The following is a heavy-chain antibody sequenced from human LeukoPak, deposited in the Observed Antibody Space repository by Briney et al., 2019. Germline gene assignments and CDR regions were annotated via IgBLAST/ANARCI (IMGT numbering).Heavy chain of an antibody. V-gene: IGHV1-2*02. CDR1: GYTFTGYY. D-gene: IGHD2-2*01. CDR3: ARDEGRQLPLCWFDP. CDR2: INPNSGGT. J-gene: IGHJ5*02. Sequence: ASVKVSCKASGYTFTGYYMHWVRQAPGQGLEWTGWINPNSGGTNYAQKFQGRVTMTRDTSISTAYMELSRLRSDDTAVYYCARDEGRQLPLCWFDPWGQGTLVTVSS.